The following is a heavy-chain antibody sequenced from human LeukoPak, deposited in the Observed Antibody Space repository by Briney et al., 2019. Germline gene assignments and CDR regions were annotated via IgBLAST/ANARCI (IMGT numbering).Heavy chain of an antibody. Sequence: GASVKVSCKASGYTFTGYYMHRVRQAPGQGLEWMGWINPNSGGTNYAQKFQGRVTMTRDTSISTAYMELSRLRSDDTAVYYCARDEAGWGLPFDYWGQGTLVTVSS. V-gene: IGHV1-2*02. CDR3: ARDEAGWGLPFDY. CDR1: GYTFTGYY. J-gene: IGHJ4*02. CDR2: INPNSGGT. D-gene: IGHD6-19*01.